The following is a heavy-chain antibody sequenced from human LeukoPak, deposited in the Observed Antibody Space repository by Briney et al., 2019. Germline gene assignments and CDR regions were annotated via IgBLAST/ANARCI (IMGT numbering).Heavy chain of an antibody. D-gene: IGHD1-14*01. CDR2: TYYRSKWYN. V-gene: IGHV6-1*01. CDR1: GDSVSSNSAA. Sequence: SQTLSLTCAISGDSVSSNSAAWNWIRQSPSRGLEWLGRTYYRSKWYNDYAVSVKSRITINPDTSKNQFSLQLNSVTPEDTAVYYCARDGAPSITGEMNYCYGMDVWGQGTTVTVSS. J-gene: IGHJ6*02. CDR3: ARDGAPSITGEMNYCYGMDV.